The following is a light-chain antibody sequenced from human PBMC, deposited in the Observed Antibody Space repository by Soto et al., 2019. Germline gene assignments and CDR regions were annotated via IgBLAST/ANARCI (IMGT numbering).Light chain of an antibody. CDR3: QQSHSFFT. CDR1: QSINSY. J-gene: IGKJ4*01. CDR2: TVS. V-gene: IGKV1-39*01. Sequence: EIQLTQSPSSLSASVGDRVTITCRASQSINSYLNWYQQKPGKAHKLLIYTVSSLHGGVPSRFSGSGSGTDFTLTISSLQPEDFATYYCQQSHSFFTFGGGTKVEIK.